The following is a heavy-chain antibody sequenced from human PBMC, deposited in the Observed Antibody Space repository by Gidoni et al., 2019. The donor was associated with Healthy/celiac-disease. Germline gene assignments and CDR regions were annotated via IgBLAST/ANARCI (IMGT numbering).Heavy chain of an antibody. J-gene: IGHJ4*02. CDR3: ARDLGGLYSGYEPGYFDY. CDR1: GFTFSSYA. CDR2: ISYDGSNK. D-gene: IGHD5-12*01. Sequence: QVQLVESGGGVVQPGRSLRLSCAASGFTFSSYAMHWVRQAPGKGLEWVAVISYDGSNKYYADSVKGRFTISRDNSKNTLYLQMNSLRAEDTAVYYCARDLGGLYSGYEPGYFDYWGQGTLVTVSS. V-gene: IGHV3-30-3*01.